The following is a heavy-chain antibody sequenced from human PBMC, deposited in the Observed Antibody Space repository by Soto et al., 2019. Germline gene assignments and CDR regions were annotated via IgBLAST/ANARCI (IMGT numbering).Heavy chain of an antibody. CDR3: ARDLVVLLWFGEXHGPSGY. D-gene: IGHD3-10*01. CDR1: GYTFTSYV. CDR2: ISAYNGNT. J-gene: IGHJ4*02. V-gene: IGHV1-18*01. Sequence: GASVKVSCKASGYTFTSYVISWVRQAPGQGLEWMGWISAYNGNTNYAQKLQGRVTMTTDTSTSTAYMELRSLRSDDTAVYYCARDLVVLLWFGEXHGPSGYWGQGTLVPVSS.